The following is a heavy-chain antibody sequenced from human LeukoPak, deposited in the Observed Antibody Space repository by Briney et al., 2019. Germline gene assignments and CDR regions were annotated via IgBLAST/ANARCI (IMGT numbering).Heavy chain of an antibody. D-gene: IGHD5-18*01. CDR1: GFTFTNYA. Sequence: ASVKVSCKASGFTFTNYAVHWVRQAPGQRLEWMGWINAGNGNTEYSQKFQGRVTITRDTPARTAYMELSSLRSEDTAVYYCASDGWVTTYYFDYWGQGTLVTVSS. J-gene: IGHJ4*02. CDR3: ASDGWVTTYYFDY. CDR2: INAGNGNT. V-gene: IGHV1-3*01.